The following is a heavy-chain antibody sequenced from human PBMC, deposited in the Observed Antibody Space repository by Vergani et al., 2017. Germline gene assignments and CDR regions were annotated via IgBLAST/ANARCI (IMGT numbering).Heavy chain of an antibody. D-gene: IGHD2-2*01. CDR3: ARGYCSSTSCYDYYYYGMDV. V-gene: IGHV3-48*01. CDR2: ISSSSSTI. J-gene: IGHJ6*02. CDR1: GFTFSSYS. Sequence: EVQLVESGGGLVQPGGSLRLSCAASGFTFSSYSMNWVRQAPGKGLEWVSYISSSSSTIYYADSVKGRFTISRDNAKNSLYLQMNSLRAEDTAVYYCARGYCSSTSCYDYYYYGMDVWGQGTTVTVSS.